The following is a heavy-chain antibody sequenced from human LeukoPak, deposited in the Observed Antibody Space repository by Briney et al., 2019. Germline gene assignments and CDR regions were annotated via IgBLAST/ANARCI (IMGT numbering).Heavy chain of an antibody. D-gene: IGHD3-16*01. Sequence: GGSLRLSCATSGFTFNNYNMNWVRQAPGRALEWVSSITSSGTYIFYADSVKGRFTISRDNAKNTLYLQMNSLRAEDTAVYFCAKGDKMLTWRRTYNRFDPWGQGTLVTVSS. CDR1: GFTFNNYN. V-gene: IGHV3-21*01. CDR2: ITSSGTYI. J-gene: IGHJ5*02. CDR3: AKGDKMLTWRRTYNRFDP.